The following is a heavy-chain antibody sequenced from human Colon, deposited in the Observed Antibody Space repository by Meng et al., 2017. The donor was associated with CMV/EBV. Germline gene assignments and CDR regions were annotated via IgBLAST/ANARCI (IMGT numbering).Heavy chain of an antibody. CDR1: GFNIRNYN. CDR2: ISSSSSYI. Sequence: GGSLRLSCIGSGFNIRNYNMNWVRQAPGKGLEWVSSISSSSSYIYYADSVKGRFTISRDNAKNSLYLQMNSLRAEDTAVYYCARSGVGAGDSWGQGTLVTVSS. D-gene: IGHD1-26*01. V-gene: IGHV3-21*01. CDR3: ARSGVGAGDS. J-gene: IGHJ4*02.